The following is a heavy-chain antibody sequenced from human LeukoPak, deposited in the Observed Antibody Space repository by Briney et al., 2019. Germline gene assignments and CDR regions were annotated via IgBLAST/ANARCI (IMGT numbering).Heavy chain of an antibody. Sequence: SETLSLTCTVSGVSITSSSYYWGWIRQPPGKGLEWIGYIYYSGSTNYNPSLQSRVTISVDTSKNQFSLKLRSVTAADTAVYYCATNAGRPWGIFDYWGQGTLVTVSS. D-gene: IGHD6-6*01. J-gene: IGHJ4*02. CDR2: IYYSGST. CDR1: GVSITSSSYY. V-gene: IGHV4-61*05. CDR3: ATNAGRPWGIFDY.